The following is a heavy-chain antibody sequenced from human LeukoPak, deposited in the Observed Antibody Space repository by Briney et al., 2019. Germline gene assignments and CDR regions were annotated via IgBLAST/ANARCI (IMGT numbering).Heavy chain of an antibody. V-gene: IGHV3-30-3*01. D-gene: IGHD3-22*01. CDR2: VSYDGNKK. J-gene: IGHJ4*02. CDR3: ARGSTYYDSSGQVPFDY. Sequence: PGGSLRLSCAASGFTFSDHALHWVRQAPGKGLEWVAIVSYDGNKKFYTDSVKGRFTISRDDSKNTLYLQMNSLRSEDTAVYYCARGSTYYDSSGQVPFDYWGQGTLVTVPS. CDR1: GFTFSDHA.